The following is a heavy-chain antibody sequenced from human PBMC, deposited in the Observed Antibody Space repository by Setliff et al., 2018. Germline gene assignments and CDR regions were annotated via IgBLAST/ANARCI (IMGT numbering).Heavy chain of an antibody. CDR3: SRGRRGSTWTSDS. V-gene: IGHV1-2*02. Sequence: ASVKVSCKSSGYSFIDYYIHWVRQAPGQGLEWMGWINPHGGGTTFAQKFQGRVTATTDTCITTTYLKLSGLNFDDTAVYYCSRGRRGSTWTSDSWGQGTRGTVSS. J-gene: IGHJ5*01. D-gene: IGHD6-13*01. CDR2: INPHGGGT. CDR1: GYSFIDYY.